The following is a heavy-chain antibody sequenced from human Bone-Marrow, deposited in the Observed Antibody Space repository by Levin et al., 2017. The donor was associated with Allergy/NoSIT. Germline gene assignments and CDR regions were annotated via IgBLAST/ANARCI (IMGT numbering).Heavy chain of an antibody. D-gene: IGHD3-10*01. V-gene: IGHV4-59*01. CDR2: IYYSGTT. Sequence: PSETLSLTCTVSGGSISNYFWTWIRQPPGKGLEWIGYIYYSGTTNYNPSLQSRVTISVDSSKNQLSLKLISVTAADTAVNYCARVTFGELIFGPWGQGILVTVSS. CDR1: GGSISNYF. CDR3: ARVTFGELIFGP. J-gene: IGHJ5*02.